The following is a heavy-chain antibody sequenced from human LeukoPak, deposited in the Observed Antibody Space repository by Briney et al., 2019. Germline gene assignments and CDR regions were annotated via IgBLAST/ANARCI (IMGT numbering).Heavy chain of an antibody. CDR2: VFYIGST. V-gene: IGHV4-59*01. CDR1: GGSISSYY. CDR3: ARGAHYFDY. J-gene: IGHJ4*02. Sequence: SETLSLTGTVSGGSISSYYWSWIRQPPGKGLEWIGYVFYIGSTDYNPSLKSRVTISVDTSKNQFSLKLSSVTAADTAVYYCARGAHYFDYWGQGTLVTVSS.